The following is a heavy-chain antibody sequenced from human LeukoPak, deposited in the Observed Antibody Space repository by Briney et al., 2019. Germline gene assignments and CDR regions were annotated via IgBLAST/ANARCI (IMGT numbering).Heavy chain of an antibody. D-gene: IGHD2-21*02. V-gene: IGHV3-23*01. CDR1: GFTFSSYA. CDR3: AREVVVVTAIDAFDI. CDR2: ISGSGGAT. J-gene: IGHJ3*02. Sequence: GGSLRLSCAASGFTFSSYAMSWVRQAPGKGLEWVSAISGSGGATYYADSVRGRFTISRDNAKNSLYLQMNSLRAEDTAVYYCAREVVVVTAIDAFDIWGQGTMVTVSS.